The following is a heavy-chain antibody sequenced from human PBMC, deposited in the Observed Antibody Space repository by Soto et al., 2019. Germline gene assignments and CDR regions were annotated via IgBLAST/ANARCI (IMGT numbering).Heavy chain of an antibody. V-gene: IGHV4-59*01. Sequence: QVQLQESGPGLVKPSETLSLTRTVSGGSISSYYWSWIRQPPGKGLEWIGYIYYSGSTNYNPSLKSRVTISVDTSKNQFSLKLSSVTAADTAVYYCARGPPGGAARSDAFDIWGQGTMVTVSS. J-gene: IGHJ3*02. D-gene: IGHD6-6*01. CDR1: GGSISSYY. CDR3: ARGPPGGAARSDAFDI. CDR2: IYYSGST.